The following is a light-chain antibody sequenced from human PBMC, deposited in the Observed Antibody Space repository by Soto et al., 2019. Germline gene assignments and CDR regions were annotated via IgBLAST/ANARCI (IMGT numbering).Light chain of an antibody. V-gene: IGLV2-8*01. Sequence: QSVLTQPPSASGSPGQSVTISCTGTSSDVGAYKYVSWYQQYPGKAPKLMIYEVTKQPSAVPDRISGSKSGNTASLTVSGLQAEDEADYYCTSYVGNDIWVFGGGTKLTVL. CDR1: SSDVGAYKY. CDR2: EVT. J-gene: IGLJ3*02. CDR3: TSYVGNDIWV.